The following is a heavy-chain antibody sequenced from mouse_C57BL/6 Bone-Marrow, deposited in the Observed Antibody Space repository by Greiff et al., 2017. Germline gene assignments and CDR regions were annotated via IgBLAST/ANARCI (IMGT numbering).Heavy chain of an antibody. D-gene: IGHD2-5*01. J-gene: IGHJ2*01. V-gene: IGHV14-4*01. CDR1: GFNIKDDY. CDR2: IDPENGDT. Sequence: EVKLMESGAELVRPGASVKLSCTASGFNIKDDYMHWVKQRPEQGLEWIGWIDPENGDTEYASKFQGKATITADTSSNTAYLQLSSLTSEDTAVYYCTVQDYSNYEGDYWGQGTTLTVSS. CDR3: TVQDYSNYEGDY.